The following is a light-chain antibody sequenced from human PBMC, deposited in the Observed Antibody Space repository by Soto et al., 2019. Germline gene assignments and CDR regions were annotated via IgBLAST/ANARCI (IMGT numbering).Light chain of an antibody. CDR3: QQSNSNIQDLT. CDR1: QSVSNH. J-gene: IGKJ4*01. Sequence: DIQMTQAPSSLSASVGDRVTITCRASQSVSNHLNWYQQKPGKAPKLLIYASSSLQSVVPSRFSGSGSGTDFTLTISRLPPEDFATYYCQQSNSNIQDLTFGGGTKVEIK. V-gene: IGKV1-39*01. CDR2: ASS.